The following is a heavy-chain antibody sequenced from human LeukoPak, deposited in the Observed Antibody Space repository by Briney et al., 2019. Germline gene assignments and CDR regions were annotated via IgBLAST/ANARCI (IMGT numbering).Heavy chain of an antibody. D-gene: IGHD3-22*01. V-gene: IGHV3-23*01. J-gene: IGHJ4*02. CDR3: AKGLPDYDSTGYYYSRGRFDY. CDR2: ISGSGGST. CDR1: GFTFSTYA. Sequence: GGSLRLSCAASGFTFSTYAMSWVRQAPGKGLDWVSVISGSGGSTDYADSVKGRFTISRDNSKNTLFLQMNSLRAEDTAVYYCAKGLPDYDSTGYYYSRGRFDYWGQGTLVTVSS.